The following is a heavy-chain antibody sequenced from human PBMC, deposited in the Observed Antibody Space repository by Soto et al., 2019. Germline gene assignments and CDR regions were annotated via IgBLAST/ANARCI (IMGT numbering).Heavy chain of an antibody. V-gene: IGHV1-2*02. D-gene: IGHD3-3*02. J-gene: IGHJ4*02. CDR2: INTYTGGT. CDR1: GYTFSVNY. CDR3: ARAFCSDIGCSDYFDS. Sequence: ASVKVSCKASGYTFSVNYMHWVRQAPGQGLEWIAWINTYTGGTRYAQKFQGRVTVTWDTSISTAFMELSRLRSDDTAIYFCARAFCSDIGCSDYFDSWGQGTLVTVS.